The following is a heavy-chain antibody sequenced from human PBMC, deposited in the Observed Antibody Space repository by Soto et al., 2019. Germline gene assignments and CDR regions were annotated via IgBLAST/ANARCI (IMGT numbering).Heavy chain of an antibody. V-gene: IGHV4-31*03. CDR1: GGSISSGGYY. CDR2: IYYSGST. Sequence: SETLSLTCTVSGGSISSGGYYWSWIRQHPGKGLEWIGYIYYSGSTYYNPSLKSRVTISVDTSKNQFSLKLSSVTAADTAVYYCARMNGSGSYYYYGMDVWGQGTTVTVSS. D-gene: IGHD3-10*01. CDR3: ARMNGSGSYYYYGMDV. J-gene: IGHJ6*02.